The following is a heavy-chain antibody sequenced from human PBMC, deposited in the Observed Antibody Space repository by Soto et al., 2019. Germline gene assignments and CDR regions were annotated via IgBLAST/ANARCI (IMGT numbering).Heavy chain of an antibody. CDR2: INHSGST. D-gene: IGHD2-15*01. Sequence: SETLSLTCAVYGGSFSGYYWIWIRQPPGKGLEWIGEINHSGSTNYNPSLKSRVTISVDTSKNQFSLKLSSVTAADTAVYYCASYCSGGSCYRDAFDIWGQGTMVTVSS. CDR3: ASYCSGGSCYRDAFDI. V-gene: IGHV4-34*01. CDR1: GGSFSGYY. J-gene: IGHJ3*02.